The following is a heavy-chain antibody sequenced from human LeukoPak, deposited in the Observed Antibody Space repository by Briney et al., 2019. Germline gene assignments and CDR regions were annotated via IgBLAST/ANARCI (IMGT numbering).Heavy chain of an antibody. CDR2: IWYDGSNK. V-gene: IGHV3-33*06. J-gene: IGHJ5*01. D-gene: IGHD4-17*01. Sequence: PGGSLRLSCAASGFTFSSHGMHWVRQAPGKGLEWVAVIWYDGSNKYYADSVKGRFTISRDNSKSTLYLQMNSLRAEDTAVYYCAKVRWIAVTTTFDCWGQGTLVTVSS. CDR1: GFTFSSHG. CDR3: AKVRWIAVTTTFDC.